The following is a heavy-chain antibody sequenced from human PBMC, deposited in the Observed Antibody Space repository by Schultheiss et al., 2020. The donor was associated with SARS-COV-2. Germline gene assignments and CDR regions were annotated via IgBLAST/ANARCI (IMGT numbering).Heavy chain of an antibody. V-gene: IGHV4-34*01. CDR2: ITHSGNT. CDR3: ARETGYSSSCYGY. J-gene: IGHJ4*02. CDR1: GGSFSGYF. Sequence: SETLSLTCAVYGGSFSGYFWSWLRQPPGKGLEWIGEITHSGNTNYNPSLKSRVTISVDTSKNQFSLKLSSVTAADTAVYYCARETGYSSSCYGYWGQGTLVTVSS. D-gene: IGHD6-13*01.